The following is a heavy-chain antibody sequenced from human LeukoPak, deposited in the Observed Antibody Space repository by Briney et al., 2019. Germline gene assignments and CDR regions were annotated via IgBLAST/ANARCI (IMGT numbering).Heavy chain of an antibody. D-gene: IGHD5-18*01. CDR2: IYYSGSS. Sequence: SETLSLTCTVSGGSVSSGDYYWSWIRQPPGKGLEWIGSIYYSGSSSYNPSLQSRVSISVDTSKNHISLKVFSLTAADTALYYCARHVSGSAMMHYFDYWGQGNLVTVSS. CDR1: GGSVSSGDYY. J-gene: IGHJ4*02. CDR3: ARHVSGSAMMHYFDY. V-gene: IGHV4-39*01.